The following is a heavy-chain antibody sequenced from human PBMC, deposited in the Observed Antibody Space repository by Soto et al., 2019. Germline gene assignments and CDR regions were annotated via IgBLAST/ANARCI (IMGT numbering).Heavy chain of an antibody. D-gene: IGHD1-7*01. V-gene: IGHV3-15*01. CDR3: TTELSITGTPPGCMDV. CDR2: IKSKTDGGTT. J-gene: IGHJ6*02. CDR1: GFTFSNAW. Sequence: GGSLRLSCAASGFTFSNAWMSWVRQAPGKGLEWVGRIKSKTDGGTTDYAAPVKGRFTISRDDSKNTLYLQMNSLKTEDTAVYYCTTELSITGTPPGCMDVWGQGTTVTVSS.